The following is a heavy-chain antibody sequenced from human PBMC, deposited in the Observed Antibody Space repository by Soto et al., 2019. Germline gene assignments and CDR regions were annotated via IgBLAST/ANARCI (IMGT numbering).Heavy chain of an antibody. V-gene: IGHV1-69*01. D-gene: IGHD2-2*01. CDR1: GGTFSSYA. J-gene: IGHJ5*02. Sequence: QVQLVQSGAEVKKPGSSVKVSCKASGGTFSSYAISWVRQAPGQGLEWMGGIIPIFGTANYAQKFQGRVTITAEEPRSKAYMKLSSQRSKEAAVYYCERGGKYCSGTTCRHEKAFAPGGQETLVTVS. CDR3: ERGGKYCSGTTCRHEKAFAP. CDR2: IIPIFGTA.